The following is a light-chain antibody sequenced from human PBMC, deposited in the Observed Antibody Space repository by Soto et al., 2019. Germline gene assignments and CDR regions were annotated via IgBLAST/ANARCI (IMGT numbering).Light chain of an antibody. CDR1: SSDVGGYNY. CDR2: EVT. J-gene: IGLJ2*01. V-gene: IGLV2-8*01. CDR3: SSYGGSSNLL. Sequence: QAVLTQPPSASGSPGQSVTISCTGTSSDVGGYNYVSWYQQHPGQAPKLTIYEVTQRPSGVPDRVSGSKSGNTASLTVSGLQAEDEADYYCSSYGGSSNLLFGGGTELAVL.